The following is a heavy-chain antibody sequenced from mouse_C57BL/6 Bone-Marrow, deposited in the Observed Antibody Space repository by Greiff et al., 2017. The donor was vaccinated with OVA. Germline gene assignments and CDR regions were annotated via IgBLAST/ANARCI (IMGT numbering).Heavy chain of an antibody. D-gene: IGHD2-1*01. J-gene: IGHJ2*01. Sequence: VPLLQSGAVLVQPGSSVPFSCPASGFTFTASYLHWVHPMPEQGLAWIGRIDPEDGETKYAPKFQGKATITADTSSNTAYLQLSSLASEDTAVYYCARGGKDYWGQGTTLTVSS. CDR3: ARGGKDY. CDR1: GFTFTASY. CDR2: IDPEDGET. V-gene: IGHV14-2*01.